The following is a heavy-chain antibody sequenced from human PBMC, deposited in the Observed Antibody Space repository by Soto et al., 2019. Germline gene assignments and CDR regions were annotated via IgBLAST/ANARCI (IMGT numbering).Heavy chain of an antibody. J-gene: IGHJ4*02. V-gene: IGHV4-59*08. D-gene: IGHD5-12*01. CDR1: GGSISRYY. CDR2: IYYSGST. CDR3: ARSASGYDWGDFDY. Sequence: SETLSLTCTVSGGSISRYYCSWIRQPPGKGLEWIGYIYYSGSTNYNPSLKSRVTISVDTSKNQFSLKLSSVTAADTAVYYCARSASGYDWGDFDYWGQGTLVTVSS.